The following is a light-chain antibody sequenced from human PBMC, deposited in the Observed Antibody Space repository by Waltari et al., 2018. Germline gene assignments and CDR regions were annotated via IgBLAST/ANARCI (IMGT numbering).Light chain of an antibody. CDR1: NIGSKS. CDR2: DDD. Sequence: SSVLTQPPSVSVAPGQTATITCGGNNIGSKSVHWYQQKPGQAPVLVVFDDDVRPPGIHERISGSNSANTAALTINRVEVGDEAAYFCQVWDNYAELVIFGGGTKLTVL. J-gene: IGLJ2*01. CDR3: QVWDNYAELVI. V-gene: IGLV3-21*02.